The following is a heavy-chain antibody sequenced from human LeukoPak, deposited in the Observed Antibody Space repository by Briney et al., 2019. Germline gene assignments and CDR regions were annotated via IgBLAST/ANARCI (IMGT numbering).Heavy chain of an antibody. CDR1: GGSISSSNW. V-gene: IGHV4-4*02. CDR2: IYHSGST. D-gene: IGHD3/OR15-3a*01. Sequence: PSGTLSLTCAVSGGSISSSNWWSWVRQPPGKGLEWIGEIYHSGSTNYNPSLKSRVTISVDKSKNQFPLKLSSVTAADTAVYYCASAGGTGYYFDYWGQGTLVTVSS. J-gene: IGHJ4*02. CDR3: ASAGGTGYYFDY.